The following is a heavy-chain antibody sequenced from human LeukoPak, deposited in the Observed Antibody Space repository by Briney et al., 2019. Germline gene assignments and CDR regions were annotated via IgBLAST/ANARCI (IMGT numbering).Heavy chain of an antibody. CDR3: ARDFRWSDAFDI. V-gene: IGHV4-38-2*02. Sequence: SETLSLTCTVSGYSISSGYYWGWIRQPPGKGLEWIGSIYHSGSTYYNPSLKSRVTISVDTSKNQFSLKLSSVTAADTAVYYCARDFRWSDAFDIWGQGTMVTVSS. CDR2: IYHSGST. CDR1: GYSISSGYY. J-gene: IGHJ3*02. D-gene: IGHD5-24*01.